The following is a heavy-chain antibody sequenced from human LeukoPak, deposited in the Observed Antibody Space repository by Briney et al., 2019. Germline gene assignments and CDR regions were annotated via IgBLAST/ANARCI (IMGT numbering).Heavy chain of an antibody. CDR3: ARVSGSGSGQH. CDR1: GFTFSNYA. Sequence: QAGGSLRLSCAASGFTFSNYAVSWVRQAPGKGLEWVSYISSSGSTIYYADSVKGRFTISRDNAKNSLYLQMNSLRAEDTAVYYCARVSGSGSGQHWGQGTLVTVSS. V-gene: IGHV3-48*04. CDR2: ISSSGSTI. D-gene: IGHD6-19*01. J-gene: IGHJ1*01.